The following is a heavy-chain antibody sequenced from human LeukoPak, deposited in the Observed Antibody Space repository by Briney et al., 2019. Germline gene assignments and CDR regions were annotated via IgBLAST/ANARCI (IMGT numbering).Heavy chain of an antibody. D-gene: IGHD5-24*01. Sequence: PSETLSLTCTASGDSISSSRYYWGWIRQPPGMGLEWIVSIYYRGSTYYNPSLKSRVTISVDTSKNQFSLKLSSVAAADTAVYYCARHFFMEMATIAYFDYWGQGTLVTVSS. CDR2: IYYRGST. V-gene: IGHV4-39*01. CDR1: GDSISSSRYY. CDR3: ARHFFMEMATIAYFDY. J-gene: IGHJ4*02.